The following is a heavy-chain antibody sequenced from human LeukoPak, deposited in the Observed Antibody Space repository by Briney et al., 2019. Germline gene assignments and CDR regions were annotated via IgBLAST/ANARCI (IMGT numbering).Heavy chain of an antibody. D-gene: IGHD1-1*01. Sequence: ASVKVSCKASGYTFTTYGISWVRHAPGQGLEWMGWASGNIGNTNYAQKLQGRVTMTTDTSTNTAYMELRSLRSDDTAVYYCARDFYHSGTNWYDVFDVWGQGTMVTVSS. CDR3: ARDFYHSGTNWYDVFDV. V-gene: IGHV1-18*01. J-gene: IGHJ3*01. CDR2: ASGNIGNT. CDR1: GYTFTTYG.